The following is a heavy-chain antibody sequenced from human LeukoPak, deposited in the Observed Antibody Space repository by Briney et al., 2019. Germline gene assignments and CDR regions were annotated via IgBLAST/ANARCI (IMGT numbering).Heavy chain of an antibody. CDR1: GGTFSSYA. CDR2: IIPIFGTA. V-gene: IGHV1-69*13. J-gene: IGHJ6*02. CDR3: ARETYYDFWSRQDYYYGMDV. D-gene: IGHD3-3*01. Sequence: SVKVSCKASGGTFSSYAISWVRQAPGQGLEWMGGIIPIFGTANYAQKFQGRVTITADESTSTAYMELSSLRSEDTAVYYCARETYYDFWSRQDYYYGMDVWGQGTTVTVSS.